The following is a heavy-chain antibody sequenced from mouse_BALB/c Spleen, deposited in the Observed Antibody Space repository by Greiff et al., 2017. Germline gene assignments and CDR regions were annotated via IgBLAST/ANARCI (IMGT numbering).Heavy chain of an antibody. Sequence: DVQLQESGPGLVKPSQSLSLTCTVTGYSITSDYAWNWIRQFPGNKLEWMGYISYSGSTSYNPSLKSRISITRDTSKNQFFLQLNSVTTEDTATYYCARRGGSSLDYWGQGTTLTVSS. D-gene: IGHD1-1*01. V-gene: IGHV3-2*02. CDR1: GYSITSDYA. CDR2: ISYSGST. CDR3: ARRGGSSLDY. J-gene: IGHJ2*01.